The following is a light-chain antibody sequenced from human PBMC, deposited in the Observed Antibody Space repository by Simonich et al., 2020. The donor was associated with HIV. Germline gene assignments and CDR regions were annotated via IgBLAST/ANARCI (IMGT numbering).Light chain of an antibody. V-gene: IGKV3-15*01. CDR2: GAS. CDR3: HQYNKWPPGFT. Sequence: EIVMTQSPATLSVSPGERVTLSCRASQSVSSNVAWYQQNPGQAPRLFIYGASIRATCIPARFSGSGSGTEFTLTISSMQSEDLAVYYCHQYNKWPPGFTFGPGTKVDIK. J-gene: IGKJ3*01. CDR1: QSVSSN.